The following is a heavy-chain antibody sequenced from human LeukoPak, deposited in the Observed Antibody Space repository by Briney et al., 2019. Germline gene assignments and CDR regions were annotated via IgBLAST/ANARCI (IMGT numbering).Heavy chain of an antibody. CDR1: GFTFSSYS. V-gene: IGHV3-21*01. Sequence: GGSLRLSCAASGFTFSSYSMNWVRQAPGKGLEWVSSISSGSNYIYYADSVKGRFTISRDNAKNSLYLQMKSLRAEDTAVYYCAKESVADIAYDYWAREPWSPSPQ. CDR3: AKESVADIAYDY. J-gene: IGHJ4*02. D-gene: IGHD6-19*01. CDR2: ISSGSNYI.